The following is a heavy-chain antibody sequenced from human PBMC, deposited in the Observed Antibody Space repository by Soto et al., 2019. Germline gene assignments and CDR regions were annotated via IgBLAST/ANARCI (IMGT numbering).Heavy chain of an antibody. J-gene: IGHJ5*02. Sequence: QVQLVQSGAEVKKPGASVTVSCKASAYSFTTYHIHWVRQAPGQGLEWMGLINPDAGATNYAQRFQGRLRLTRDTSTSTVYMDLRMLRFDDTAVYYCARGDIVLVPASEGNWFDPWGQGTLVTVSS. D-gene: IGHD2-2*01. CDR1: AYSFTTYH. CDR2: INPDAGAT. V-gene: IGHV1-46*01. CDR3: ARGDIVLVPASEGNWFDP.